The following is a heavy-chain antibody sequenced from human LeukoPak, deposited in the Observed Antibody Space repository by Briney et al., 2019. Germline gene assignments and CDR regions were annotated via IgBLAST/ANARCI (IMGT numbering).Heavy chain of an antibody. Sequence: SETLSLTCTVSGDSVSSSSYYWGWIRQPPAKGLEWIGSIYYSGYTYYNPSLKSRVAISVDTSKNQFSLKLTSVTTADTAVYHCARLDWATRRVFDIWGQGTVVTVSS. CDR1: GDSVSSSSYY. V-gene: IGHV4-39*01. D-gene: IGHD2-2*01. CDR3: ARLDWATRRVFDI. CDR2: IYYSGYT. J-gene: IGHJ3*02.